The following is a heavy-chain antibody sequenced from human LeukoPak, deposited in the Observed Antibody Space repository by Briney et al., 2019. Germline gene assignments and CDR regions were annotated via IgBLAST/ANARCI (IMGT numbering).Heavy chain of an antibody. J-gene: IGHJ6*03. D-gene: IGHD2-2*01. CDR1: GGSISSYY. V-gene: IGHV4-59*01. CDR2: IYYSGST. CDR3: ASCNYCSSTSCYYYYYYMDV. Sequence: PSETLSLTCTVSGGSISSYYWSWIRQPPGKGQEWIGYIYYSGSTNYNPSLKSRVTISVDTSKNQFSPKLSSVTAADTAVYYCASCNYCSSTSCYYYYYYMDVWGKGTTVTVSS.